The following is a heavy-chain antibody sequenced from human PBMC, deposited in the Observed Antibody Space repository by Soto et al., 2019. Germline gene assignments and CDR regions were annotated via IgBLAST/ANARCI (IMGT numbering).Heavy chain of an antibody. CDR2: ISGGGDAT. CDR1: GFTFSGYA. Sequence: EVQLLDSGGGLVQPGGSLRLSCAASGFTFSGYALTWVRQAPGQGLAWVSAISGGGDATFYADSVKGRFTISRDNSKNTLYLQMNTLRAEDTAVYYCARKVSGSTGRPDLWYFDLWGRGTLVTVSS. J-gene: IGHJ2*01. V-gene: IGHV3-23*01. D-gene: IGHD3-10*01. CDR3: ARKVSGSTGRPDLWYFDL.